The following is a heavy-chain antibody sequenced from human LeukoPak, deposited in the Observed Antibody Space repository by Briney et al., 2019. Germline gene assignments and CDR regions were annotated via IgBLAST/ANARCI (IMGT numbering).Heavy chain of an antibody. V-gene: IGHV4-30-4*07. CDR3: ARDGNYYGSGSYQI. D-gene: IGHD3-10*01. Sequence: TASETLSLTCAVSGGSISSGGYSWSWIRQPPGKGLEWIGYIYYSGSTYYNPSLKSRVTISVDTSKNQFSLKLSSVTAADTAVYYCARDGNYYGSGSYQIWGQGALVTVSS. CDR2: IYYSGST. J-gene: IGHJ4*02. CDR1: GGSISSGGYS.